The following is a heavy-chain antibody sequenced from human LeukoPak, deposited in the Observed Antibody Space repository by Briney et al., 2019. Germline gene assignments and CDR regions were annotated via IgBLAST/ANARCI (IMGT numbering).Heavy chain of an antibody. CDR3: ARGIYYYGSGRGVNWFDP. CDR1: GGSISSYY. Sequence: SETLSLTCTVSGGSISSYYWSWIRQPAGKGLEWIGRIYTSGSTNYNPSLKSRVTMSVDTSKNQFSPKLSSVTAADTAVYYCARGIYYYGSGRGVNWFDPWGQGTLVTVSS. D-gene: IGHD3-10*01. J-gene: IGHJ5*02. V-gene: IGHV4-4*07. CDR2: IYTSGST.